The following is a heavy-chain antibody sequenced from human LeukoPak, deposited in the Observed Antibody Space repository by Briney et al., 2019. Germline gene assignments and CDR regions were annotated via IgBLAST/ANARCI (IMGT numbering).Heavy chain of an antibody. CDR2: IYHSGST. D-gene: IGHD2-15*01. Sequence: SETLSLTCTVYGYSISSGYFWGWIRLPPGKGLEFIGSIYHSGSTYYNPSLKSRVTISVDTSKNQFSLKLSSVTAADTAVYYCARLYCSGGTCYSEGWFDPWGQGTLVTVSS. J-gene: IGHJ5*02. V-gene: IGHV4-38-2*02. CDR1: GYSISSGYF. CDR3: ARLYCSGGTCYSEGWFDP.